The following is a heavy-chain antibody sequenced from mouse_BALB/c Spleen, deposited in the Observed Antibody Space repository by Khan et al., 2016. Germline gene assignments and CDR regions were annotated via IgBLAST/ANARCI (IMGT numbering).Heavy chain of an antibody. CDR1: GFTFNTYA. CDR2: IRSKSNNYAT. J-gene: IGHJ4*01. CDR3: VRHAYYRYGDYAMDY. Sequence: EMPLVESGGGLVQPKGSLKLSCAASGFTFNTYAMNWVRQAPGKGLEWVARIRSKSNNYATYYADSVKDRFTISRDDSQSMLYLQMNNFKTEDTAMYYCVRHAYYRYGDYAMDYWGQGTSVTVSS. D-gene: IGHD2-14*01. V-gene: IGHV10-1*02.